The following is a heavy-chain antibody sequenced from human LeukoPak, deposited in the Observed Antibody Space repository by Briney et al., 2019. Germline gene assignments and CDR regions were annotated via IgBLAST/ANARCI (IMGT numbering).Heavy chain of an antibody. CDR2: ISSSDSTI. CDR1: GFTFSSYE. V-gene: IGHV3-48*03. D-gene: IGHD1-26*01. CDR3: AKDFGVYIVGATGVEY. Sequence: GGSLRLSCAASGFTFSSYEMNWVRQAPGKGLEWVSYISSSDSTIYYADSVKGRFTISRDNAKNSLYLQMNSLRAEDTAVYYCAKDFGVYIVGATGVEYWGQGTLVTVSS. J-gene: IGHJ4*02.